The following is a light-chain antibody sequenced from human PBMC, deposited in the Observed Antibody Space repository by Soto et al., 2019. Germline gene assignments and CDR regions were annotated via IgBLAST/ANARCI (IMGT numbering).Light chain of an antibody. CDR1: SSDIGGYNY. J-gene: IGLJ1*01. Sequence: QSALTQPPSVSGSPGQSVTISCTGTSSDIGGYNYVSWYQQLPGKAPKVMIYDVSQRPSGVPDRFSGSNSGNTASLTISGLQAEDEADYYCCSYAGTTHVFGTGTKVTVL. V-gene: IGLV2-11*01. CDR2: DVS. CDR3: CSYAGTTHV.